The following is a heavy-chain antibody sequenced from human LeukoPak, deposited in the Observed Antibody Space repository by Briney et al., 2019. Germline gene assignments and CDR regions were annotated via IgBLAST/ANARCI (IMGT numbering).Heavy chain of an antibody. D-gene: IGHD3-10*01. Sequence: GRSLRLSCAASGFTFSSYAMSWVRQAPGKGLEWVSAISGSGGSTYYADSVKGRFTISRDNSKNTLYLQMNSLRAEDTAVYYCTKDEEEEVERWFGELFIDYWGQGTLVTVSS. V-gene: IGHV3-23*01. CDR1: GFTFSSYA. CDR3: TKDEEEEVERWFGELFIDY. J-gene: IGHJ4*02. CDR2: ISGSGGST.